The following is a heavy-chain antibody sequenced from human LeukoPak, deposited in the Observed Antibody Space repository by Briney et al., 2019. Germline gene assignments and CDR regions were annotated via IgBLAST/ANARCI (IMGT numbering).Heavy chain of an antibody. Sequence: SETLSLTCTVSGYSISSGYLWGWIRQPPGKGLEWIGSIDGSGGSYYNPSLKSRVTISVDTSKNQFSLKLSSVTAADTAVYYCARVYYSSSYDYWYFDLWGRGTLVTVSS. CDR1: GYSISSGYL. CDR3: ARVYYSSSYDYWYFDL. CDR2: IDGSGGS. D-gene: IGHD6-13*01. V-gene: IGHV4-38-2*02. J-gene: IGHJ2*01.